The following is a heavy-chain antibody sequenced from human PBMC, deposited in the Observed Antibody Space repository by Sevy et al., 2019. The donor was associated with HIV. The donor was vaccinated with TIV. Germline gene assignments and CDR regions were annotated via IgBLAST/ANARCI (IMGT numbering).Heavy chain of an antibody. CDR3: AKLAGVQRLPYYFDY. V-gene: IGHV3-23*01. CDR2: ISGSGGST. CDR1: GFTFSSYA. Sequence: GGSLRLSCAASGFTFSSYAMSWVRQAPGKGLEWVSAISGSGGSTYYADSVKGRFTISRDNSKNTLYLQMNSLRAEDPAVYYCAKLAGVQRLPYYFDYWGQGTLVTVSS. D-gene: IGHD3-10*01. J-gene: IGHJ4*02.